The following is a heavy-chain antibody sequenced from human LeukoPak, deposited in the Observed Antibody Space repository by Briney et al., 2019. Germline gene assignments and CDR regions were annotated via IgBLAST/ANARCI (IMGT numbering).Heavy chain of an antibody. Sequence: SVKVSCQASGGTLSSYAIGWVRQPPGQVLEWMGRILTIFGKANYAQKFQGRATITTDESPSPAYMEPSSLRSDGTAVYYCARDDGYYYYYYMDVWGKGTTVTVSS. CDR3: ARDDGYYYYYYMDV. CDR1: GGTLSSYA. CDR2: ILTIFGKA. V-gene: IGHV1-69*05. J-gene: IGHJ6*03.